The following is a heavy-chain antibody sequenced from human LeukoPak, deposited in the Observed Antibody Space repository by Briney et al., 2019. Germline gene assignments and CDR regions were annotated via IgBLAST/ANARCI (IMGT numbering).Heavy chain of an antibody. J-gene: IGHJ4*02. CDR1: GYSXTGYY. D-gene: IGHD2-2*01. V-gene: IGHV1-2*02. CDR3: ARGGEVCSSTSCYRGHEY. CDR2: INPDTGGT. Sequence: ASVKVSCKASGYSXTGYYMHGVRQAPGQGLEWMAWINPDTGGTSYAQRFQGRVTMTRDTSISTGYMELRRLTSDGTAVYYCARGGEVCSSTSCYRGHEYWGQGTLVTVSS.